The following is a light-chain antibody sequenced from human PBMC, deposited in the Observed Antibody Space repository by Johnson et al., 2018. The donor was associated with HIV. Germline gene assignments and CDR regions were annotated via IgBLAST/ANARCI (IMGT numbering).Light chain of an antibody. CDR2: DNN. Sequence: QAVLTQPPSVSAAPGQKVTISCSGSSSNIGNNYVSWYQHHPGTAPKLLIYDNNKRPSGIPDRFSGSKSGTSATLGITGLQTGDEADYYCGTWDSSLSNFVFGIGTTVSVL. V-gene: IGLV1-51*01. CDR1: SSNIGNNY. J-gene: IGLJ1*01. CDR3: GTWDSSLSNFV.